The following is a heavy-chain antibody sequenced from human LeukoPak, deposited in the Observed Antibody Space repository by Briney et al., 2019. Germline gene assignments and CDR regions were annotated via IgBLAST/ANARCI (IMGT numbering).Heavy chain of an antibody. D-gene: IGHD3-22*01. CDR1: GFPFSDYW. Sequence: GGSLRLSCAASGFPFSDYWMHWVRQVPGKGPEWVSRINSDGSRISYADSVRGRFTISRDNARNTVFLQMNSLRVEDTAVYYCATSPVISRDWGQGTLVSVSS. V-gene: IGHV3-74*01. CDR2: INSDGSRI. CDR3: ATSPVISRD. J-gene: IGHJ4*02.